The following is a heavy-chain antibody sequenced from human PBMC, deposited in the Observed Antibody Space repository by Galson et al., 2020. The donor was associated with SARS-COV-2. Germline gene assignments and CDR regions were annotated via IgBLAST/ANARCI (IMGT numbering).Heavy chain of an antibody. J-gene: IGHJ4*02. CDR2: IYTGVNT. CDR1: GGSISSGSYY. CDR3: ARESRWDLYFDH. Sequence: SETLSLTCTVSGGSISSGSYYWSWILQPAGKGLEWIGRIYTGVNTNYNPSLKSRVTISVDTSKNQFSLKLSSVTAADTAVYYCARESRWDLYFDHWGQGTLVTVSS. V-gene: IGHV4-61*02. D-gene: IGHD1-26*01.